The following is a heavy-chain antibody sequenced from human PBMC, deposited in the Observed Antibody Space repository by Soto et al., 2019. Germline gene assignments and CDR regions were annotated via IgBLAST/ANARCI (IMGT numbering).Heavy chain of an antibody. CDR3: ARGNGFGELLYPYYYYMDV. Sequence: SGTLSLTFTVSGGSISSYYWSWIRQPPGKGLEWIGYIYYSGSTNYNPSLKSRVTISVDTSKNQFSLKLSSVTAADTAVYYCARGNGFGELLYPYYYYMDVWGKGTTVTVSS. CDR2: IYYSGST. D-gene: IGHD3-10*01. J-gene: IGHJ6*03. CDR1: GGSISSYY. V-gene: IGHV4-59*01.